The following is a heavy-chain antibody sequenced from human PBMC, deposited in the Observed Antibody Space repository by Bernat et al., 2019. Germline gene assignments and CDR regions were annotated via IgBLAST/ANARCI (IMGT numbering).Heavy chain of an antibody. Sequence: QVQLVQSGAEVKKPGSSVKVSCKASGGTFSSYAISWVRQAPGQGLEWMGGIIPIFGTANYAQKFQGRVTITADESTSTAYMELSSLRSEDTAVYYCARRTVDLPAAGTYYYYYYMDVWGKGTTVTVSS. CDR2: IIPIFGTA. D-gene: IGHD6-13*01. J-gene: IGHJ6*03. CDR3: ARRTVDLPAAGTYYYYYYMDV. V-gene: IGHV1-69*01. CDR1: GGTFSSYA.